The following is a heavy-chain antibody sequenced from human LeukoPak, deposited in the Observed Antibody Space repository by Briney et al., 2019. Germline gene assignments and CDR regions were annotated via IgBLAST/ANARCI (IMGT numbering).Heavy chain of an antibody. CDR1: GGSLSSYY. D-gene: IGHD6-19*01. J-gene: IGHJ6*02. CDR2: IYYSGST. Sequence: SETLSLTCTVSGGSLSSYYWSWLRQPPGKGLEGIGYIYYSGSTNYNPSLKSRVTISVDTSKNQFSLKLSSVTAADTAVYYCASTAVGYYYYGMDVWGQGTTVTVSS. CDR3: ASTAVGYYYYGMDV. V-gene: IGHV4-59*01.